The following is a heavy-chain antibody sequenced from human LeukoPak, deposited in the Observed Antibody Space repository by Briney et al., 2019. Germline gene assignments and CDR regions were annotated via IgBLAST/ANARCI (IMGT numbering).Heavy chain of an antibody. D-gene: IGHD2-15*01. J-gene: IGHJ2*01. V-gene: IGHV4-61*02. CDR2: IYTSGST. CDR3: ARDRCSGGSCYPWYFDL. Sequence: SQTLSLTCTVSGGSISSGSYYWIWIRQPAGKGLEWIGRIYTSGSTNYNPSLKGRVTILVDTSKNQFSLKLSSVTAADTAVYYCARDRCSGGSCYPWYFDLWGRGTLVTVSS. CDR1: GGSISSGSYY.